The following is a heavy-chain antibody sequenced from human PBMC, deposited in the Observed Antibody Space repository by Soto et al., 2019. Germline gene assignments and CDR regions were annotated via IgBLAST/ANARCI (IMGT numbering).Heavy chain of an antibody. Sequence: EVQLLESGGGLVQPGGYLRLSCAASGVTFSSYAMSWVRQAPGKGLEWVSAISGSGGSTYYADSVKGRFTISRDNSKNSLYLQMNSLRAEDTAVYYCAKGSIVVVPAASFHYYGMDVWGQGTKVTVSS. D-gene: IGHD2-2*01. CDR3: AKGSIVVVPAASFHYYGMDV. V-gene: IGHV3-23*01. CDR2: ISGSGGST. J-gene: IGHJ6*02. CDR1: GVTFSSYA.